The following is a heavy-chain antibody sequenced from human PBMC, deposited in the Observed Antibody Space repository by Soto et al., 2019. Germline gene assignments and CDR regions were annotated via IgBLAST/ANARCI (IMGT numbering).Heavy chain of an antibody. CDR3: ASALHYILDS. J-gene: IGHJ4*02. CDR2: ISTSKGDA. D-gene: IGHD4-4*01. Sequence: QVQLVQSGVEVKKPGASVKVSCKASGYTFTSYGISWVRQAPGQGLEWMGWISTSKGDAGYAPTLQGRVTMTTDTATSTAYMELRSLRSAVTAIYYCASALHYILDSWGQGPLVTVSS. CDR1: GYTFTSYG. V-gene: IGHV1-18*01.